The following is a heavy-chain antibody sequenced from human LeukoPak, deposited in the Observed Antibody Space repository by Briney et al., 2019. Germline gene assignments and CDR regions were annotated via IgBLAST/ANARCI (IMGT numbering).Heavy chain of an antibody. CDR1: GYTFTNYD. V-gene: IGHV1-8*01. CDR3: ARGRGGTVVRGYLDY. J-gene: IGHJ4*02. Sequence: ASVKVSCKASGYTFTNYDIMWARQATGQGPEWMGWMNSNSGNTGYAQKFQGRVTMTRDTSINTAYMELHSLTSEDTAVYYCARGRGGTVVRGYLDYWGQGTLVTVSS. CDR2: MNSNSGNT. D-gene: IGHD3-10*01.